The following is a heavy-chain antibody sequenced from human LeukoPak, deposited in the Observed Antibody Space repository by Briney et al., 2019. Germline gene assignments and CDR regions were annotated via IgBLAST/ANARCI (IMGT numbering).Heavy chain of an antibody. Sequence: SETLSLTCAVYGGSFSGYYWSWIRQPPGKGLEWIGEINHSGSTNYNHSLKSRVTISVDTSKNQFSLKLTSVTAADTAVYYCARDTYYYDSSGYYSDWGQGTLVTVSS. CDR1: GGSFSGYY. CDR2: INHSGST. V-gene: IGHV4-34*01. CDR3: ARDTYYYDSSGYYSD. D-gene: IGHD3-22*01. J-gene: IGHJ4*02.